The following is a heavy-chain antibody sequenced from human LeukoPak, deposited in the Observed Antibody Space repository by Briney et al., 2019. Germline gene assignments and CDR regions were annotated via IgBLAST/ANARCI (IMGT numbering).Heavy chain of an antibody. V-gene: IGHV5-51*01. CDR2: IYPGDSDT. J-gene: IGHJ3*02. CDR3: ARLLVVVVAASPNALDI. CDR1: GYSFTSYW. D-gene: IGHD2-15*01. Sequence: PGESLKISCKGFGYSFTSYWIGWVRQMPGKGLEWMGIIYPGDSDTRYSPSFQGQVTISADKSISTAYLQWSSLKASDTAMYYCARLLVVVVAASPNALDIWGQGTKVTVSS.